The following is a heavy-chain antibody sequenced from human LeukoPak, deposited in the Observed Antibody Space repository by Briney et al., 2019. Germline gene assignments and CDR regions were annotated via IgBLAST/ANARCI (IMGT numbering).Heavy chain of an antibody. CDR1: GGSISSYY. D-gene: IGHD5-24*01. Sequence: SETLSLTCTVSGGSISSYYWSWIRQPPGKGLEWIGYIYYSGSTNYNPSLKSRVTISVDTSKNQFSLKLSSVTAADTAVYYCARGGVEMATIFFDYWGQGTLVTVSS. CDR3: ARGGVEMATIFFDY. J-gene: IGHJ4*02. V-gene: IGHV4-59*01. CDR2: IYYSGST.